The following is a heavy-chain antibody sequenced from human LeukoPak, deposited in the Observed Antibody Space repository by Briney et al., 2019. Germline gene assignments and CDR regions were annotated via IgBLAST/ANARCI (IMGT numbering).Heavy chain of an antibody. J-gene: IGHJ5*02. V-gene: IGHV4-31*03. CDR2: IYYSGST. CDR3: ARRHGYNEWFDP. CDR1: GGSISNDDYY. D-gene: IGHD5-24*01. Sequence: SQTLSLTCIVSGGSISNDDYYWSWIRQHPGKGLEWIGYIYYSGSTYYNPSHKSRVTISVDTSQNQFSLKLSSVTAADTAVYYCARRHGYNEWFDPWGQGTLVTVSS.